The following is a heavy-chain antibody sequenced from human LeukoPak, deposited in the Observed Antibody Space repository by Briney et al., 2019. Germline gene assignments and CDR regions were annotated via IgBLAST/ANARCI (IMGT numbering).Heavy chain of an antibody. Sequence: GRSLRLSCAASGFTFSSFGMHWVRQAPGKGLEWVAVIWYDGTKKYFADSVKGRFTISRDNAKNSLYLQMNSLRAEDTAVYYCARDYSGYVNAFDIWGQGTMVTVSS. D-gene: IGHD5-12*01. CDR2: IWYDGTKK. V-gene: IGHV3-33*01. J-gene: IGHJ3*02. CDR1: GFTFSSFG. CDR3: ARDYSGYVNAFDI.